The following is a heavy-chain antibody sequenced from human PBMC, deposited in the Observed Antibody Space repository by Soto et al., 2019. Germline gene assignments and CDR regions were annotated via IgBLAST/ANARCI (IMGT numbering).Heavy chain of an antibody. CDR1: GGTFSSYT. D-gene: IGHD3-16*01. CDR2: ITPILGIA. Sequence: QVQLVQSGAEVKKPGSSVKVSCKASGGTFSSYTISWVRQAPGQGLEWMGRITPILGIANYAQKFQGIVTITADKSTSTAYMERSRLRSEDTAVYYCARFRGSYGMDVWGQGTTVNVSS. CDR3: ARFRGSYGMDV. V-gene: IGHV1-69*02. J-gene: IGHJ6*02.